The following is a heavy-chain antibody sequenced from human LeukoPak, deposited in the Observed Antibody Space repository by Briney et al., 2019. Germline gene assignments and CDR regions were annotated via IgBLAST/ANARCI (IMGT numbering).Heavy chain of an antibody. V-gene: IGHV4-59*01. Sequence: KPSETLSLTCTVSGGSISSYYWSWIRQPPGKGLEWIGYIYYSGSTNYNPSLKSRVTISVDTSKNQFSLKLSSVTAADTAVYYCARGPPSTVTADLNWFAPGGQETLVTVSS. CDR2: IYYSGST. CDR1: GGSISSYY. CDR3: ARGPPSTVTADLNWFAP. J-gene: IGHJ5*02. D-gene: IGHD4-17*01.